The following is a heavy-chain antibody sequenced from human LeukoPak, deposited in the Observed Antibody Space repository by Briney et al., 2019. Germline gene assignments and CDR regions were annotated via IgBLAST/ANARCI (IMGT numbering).Heavy chain of an antibody. Sequence: PGGSLRLSCAASGFTLSSYSMNWVRQAPGKGLEWVGRVKSKTDGGTTAYAAPVKDRFTISRDDSKNTLYLQMNSLKTEDTAVYYCTTDPAAMAGHGWGQGTLVTVSS. J-gene: IGHJ4*02. D-gene: IGHD6-19*01. CDR2: VKSKTDGGTT. CDR3: TTDPAAMAGHG. CDR1: GFTLSSYS. V-gene: IGHV3-15*01.